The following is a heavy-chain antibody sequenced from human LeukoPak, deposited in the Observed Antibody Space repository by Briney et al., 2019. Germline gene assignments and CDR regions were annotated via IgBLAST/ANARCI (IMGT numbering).Heavy chain of an antibody. J-gene: IGHJ3*02. V-gene: IGHV3-11*04. CDR2: ISSSGSTI. Sequence: GGSLRLSCAASGFTFSDYYMSWIRQAPGKGLEWVSYISSSGSTIYYADSVKGRFTISRDYAKNSLYLQMNSLRVEDTAVYYCARDLNVTPNAFDIWGQGTMVTVSS. CDR3: ARDLNVTPNAFDI. CDR1: GFTFSDYY. D-gene: IGHD4-23*01.